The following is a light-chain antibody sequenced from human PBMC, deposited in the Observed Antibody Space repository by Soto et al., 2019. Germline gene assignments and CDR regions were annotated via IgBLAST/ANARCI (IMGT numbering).Light chain of an antibody. Sequence: DMQMTQTPSTLSASVGDRVTITCRASQSISSWLAWYQHKPVKAPKLLLYKASSLESGVPSRFSGSGSGTEFTLTLSSLQPADFATYYCPQHSDYSRTFGQGTKVEIK. V-gene: IGKV1-5*03. J-gene: IGKJ1*01. CDR1: QSISSW. CDR2: KAS. CDR3: PQHSDYSRT.